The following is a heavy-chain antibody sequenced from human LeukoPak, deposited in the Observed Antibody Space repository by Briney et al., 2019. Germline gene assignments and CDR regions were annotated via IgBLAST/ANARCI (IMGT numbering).Heavy chain of an antibody. J-gene: IGHJ5*02. CDR2: FDPEDGET. CDR1: RYTLTELS. CDR3: ARLSSHYGDYKVDP. V-gene: IGHV1-24*01. D-gene: IGHD4-17*01. Sequence: ASVKVSCKVSRYTLTELSMHWVRQAPGKGLEWMGGFDPEDGETIYAQKFQGRVTMTEDTSTDTAYMELSSLRSEDTAVYYCARLSSHYGDYKVDPWGQGTLVTVSS.